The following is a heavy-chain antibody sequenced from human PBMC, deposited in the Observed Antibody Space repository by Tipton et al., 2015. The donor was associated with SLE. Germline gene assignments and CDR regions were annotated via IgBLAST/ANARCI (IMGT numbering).Heavy chain of an antibody. D-gene: IGHD3-10*01. J-gene: IGHJ5*02. CDR1: GGSFSGYY. Sequence: GLVKPSETLSLTCAVYGGSFSGYYWSWIRQPPGKGLEWIGEINHSGSTNYNPSLKSRVTISVDTSKNQFSLKLSSVTAADTAVYYCARGYYGSGSYYWFDPWGQGTLVTVSS. CDR3: ARGYYGSGSYYWFDP. CDR2: INHSGST. V-gene: IGHV4-34*01.